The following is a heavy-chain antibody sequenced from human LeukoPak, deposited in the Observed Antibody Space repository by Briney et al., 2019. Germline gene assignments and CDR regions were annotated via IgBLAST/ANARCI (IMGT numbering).Heavy chain of an antibody. V-gene: IGHV3-23*01. J-gene: IGHJ5*02. D-gene: IGHD2-2*01. Sequence: GGSLRLSCAASGFTFSSYAMSWVRQAPGKGLEWVSAISGSGGSTYYADSVKGRFTISRDNSKNTLYLQMNSLRAEDTAVYYCAREAEPLYCSSTSCYQGNWFDPWGQGTLVTVSS. CDR3: AREAEPLYCSSTSCYQGNWFDP. CDR1: GFTFSSYA. CDR2: ISGSGGST.